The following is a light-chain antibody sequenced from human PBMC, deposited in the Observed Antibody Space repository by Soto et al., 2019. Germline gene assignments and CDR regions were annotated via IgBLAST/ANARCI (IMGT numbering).Light chain of an antibody. J-gene: IGKJ3*01. CDR1: QGIRSA. V-gene: IGKV1-13*02. Sequence: APQLTQSPSSLSASIGDRVTITCRASQGIRSALAWYQQKPGKAPKLLIYEASSLEIGVSSRFSGSGSATDFTLTIVSLQPEDFATYYCHQYYTYPNTFGPGTKVDI. CDR2: EAS. CDR3: HQYYTYPNT.